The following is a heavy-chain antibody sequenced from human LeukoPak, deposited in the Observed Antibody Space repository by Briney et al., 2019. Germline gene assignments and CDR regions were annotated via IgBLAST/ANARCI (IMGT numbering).Heavy chain of an antibody. J-gene: IGHJ4*02. D-gene: IGHD3-22*01. V-gene: IGHV3-11*04. CDR2: ISSSGSTI. CDR3: ARETYYYDSSGEYFDY. CDR1: GFTFSDYY. Sequence: GGSLRLSCAASGFTFSDYYMSWIRQAPGKGLEWVSYISSSGSTIYYADSVKGRFTISRDNGKNSLYLQMNSLRAEDTAVYYCARETYYYDSSGEYFDYWGQGTLVTVSS.